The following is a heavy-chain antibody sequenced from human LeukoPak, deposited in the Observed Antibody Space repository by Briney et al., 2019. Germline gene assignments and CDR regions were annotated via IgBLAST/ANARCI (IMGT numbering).Heavy chain of an antibody. CDR1: GFTFSGYW. CDR2: INSDGSST. V-gene: IGHV3-74*01. Sequence: GGSLRLSCAASGFTFSGYWMHWVRQAPGKGLVWVSRINSDGSSTSYADSVKGRFTISRDNAKNTLYLQMNSLRAEDTAVYYCAREGRLLDAFDIWGQGTMVTVSS. J-gene: IGHJ3*02. CDR3: AREGRLLDAFDI.